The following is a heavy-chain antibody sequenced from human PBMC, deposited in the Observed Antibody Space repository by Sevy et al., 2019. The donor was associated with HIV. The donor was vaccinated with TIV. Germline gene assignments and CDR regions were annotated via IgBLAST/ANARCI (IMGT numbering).Heavy chain of an antibody. D-gene: IGHD5-12*01. CDR3: ITDPGYRGYDEEVINCYYYGMDV. CDR1: GFTFSSAW. V-gene: IGHV3-15*01. CDR2: IKSKADGGTI. J-gene: IGHJ6*02. Sequence: GGSLRLSCAASGFTFSSAWMSWVRLAPGKGLEWVGRIKSKADGGTIDYAAPVKGRFTISREDSINTLCLQLNSLKTAETAVYYCITDPGYRGYDEEVINCYYYGMDVWGQGTTVTVSS.